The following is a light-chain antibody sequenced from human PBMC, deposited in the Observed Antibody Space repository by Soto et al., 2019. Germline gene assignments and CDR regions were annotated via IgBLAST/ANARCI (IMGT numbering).Light chain of an antibody. CDR2: AAS. CDR3: QPYNNWPLT. V-gene: IGKV1-9*01. J-gene: IGKJ4*01. CDR1: QGISSY. Sequence: IQLSKSPSSGSASVGDGVTITCRASQGISSYLAWYQQKPGKAPKLLIYAASTRATGVPTRFSGSRSGAEFTLTINSLQSEDFAVYYCQPYNNWPLTFGGGTKVDI.